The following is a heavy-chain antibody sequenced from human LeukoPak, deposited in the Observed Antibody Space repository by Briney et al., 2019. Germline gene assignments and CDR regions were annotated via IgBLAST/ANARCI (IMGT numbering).Heavy chain of an antibody. CDR3: ARRNLVASDA. CDR1: GGSFSGYY. CDR2: INHSGST. V-gene: IGHV4-34*01. Sequence: PSETPSLTCAVYGGSFSGYYWSWIRQPPGKGLEWIGEINHSGSTNYNPSLKSRVTISVDTSKNQFSLKLSSVTAADTAVYYCARRNLVASDAWGQGTLVTVSS. J-gene: IGHJ5*02.